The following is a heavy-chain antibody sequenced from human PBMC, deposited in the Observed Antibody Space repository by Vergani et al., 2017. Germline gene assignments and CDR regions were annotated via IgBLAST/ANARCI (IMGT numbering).Heavy chain of an antibody. CDR3: ARDPSYYYGSVSYYTGY. D-gene: IGHD3-10*01. J-gene: IGHJ4*02. CDR1: GGSIRSGDYY. Sequence: QVQLQESGPGLVKPSQTLSLTCTVSGGSIRSGDYYWSWIRQPPGKGLEWIGYIYYSGSTSYNPSLKSRVTISVDTSKTQFSLKLSSVTAADTAVYYCARDPSYYYGSVSYYTGYWGQGTLVTVSS. V-gene: IGHV4-30-4*08. CDR2: IYYSGST.